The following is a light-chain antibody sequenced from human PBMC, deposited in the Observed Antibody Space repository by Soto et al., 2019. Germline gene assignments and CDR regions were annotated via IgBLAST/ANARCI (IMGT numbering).Light chain of an antibody. CDR1: SGHSSYA. V-gene: IGLV4-69*01. CDR3: QTWGTGIVV. J-gene: IGLJ2*01. CDR2: LNSDGSH. Sequence: QSVLTQSPSASSSLGASVKFTCTLSSGHSSYAIAWHQQQPEKGPRYLMKLNSDGSHRKGDGIPDRFSGSSSGAARYLTISRLQSEDEAHYSCQTWGTGIVVFGGGTKLTV.